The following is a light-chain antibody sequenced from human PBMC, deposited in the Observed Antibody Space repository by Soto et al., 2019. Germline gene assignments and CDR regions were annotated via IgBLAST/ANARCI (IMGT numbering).Light chain of an antibody. Sequence: EIVLTQSPATLSLSPGERDTLSCRASQSVSSYLAWYQQKPGQAPRLLISDASNRATGIPARFSGSGSGTDVTLTISSLEPEEFAVYYCQQRSNWPPRMYTFGQGTKLEIK. V-gene: IGKV3-11*01. CDR2: DAS. CDR3: QQRSNWPPRMYT. CDR1: QSVSSY. J-gene: IGKJ2*01.